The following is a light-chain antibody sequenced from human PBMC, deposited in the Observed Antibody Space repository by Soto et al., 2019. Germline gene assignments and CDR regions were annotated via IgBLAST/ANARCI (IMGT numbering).Light chain of an antibody. CDR3: QQYGNSRYT. Sequence: EIVLTQSPGTLSLSPGEGATLSCRASQSVSSTYLAWYKQKPGQAPRLLIYGASSRATGIPDTFSGSGSGTDFTLTISSLEPEDFALYYCQQYGNSRYTFGQGTKLEIQ. J-gene: IGKJ2*01. CDR1: QSVSSTY. CDR2: GAS. V-gene: IGKV3-20*01.